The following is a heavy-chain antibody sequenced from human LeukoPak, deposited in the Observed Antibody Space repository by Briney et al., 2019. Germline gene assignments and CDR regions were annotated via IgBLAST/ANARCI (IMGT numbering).Heavy chain of an antibody. CDR1: GGSISSGSYY. D-gene: IGHD6-13*01. V-gene: IGHV4-61*09. Sequence: PSETLSLTCTVSGGSISSGSYYWSWIRQPAGKELEWIGHIYTSGTSNYNPSLRSRVTISLDTSKNQFSLKLNSVTAADTAVYYCARALCWSSWTLVFDYWGQGTLVTVSS. CDR3: ARALCWSSWTLVFDY. J-gene: IGHJ4*02. CDR2: IYTSGTS.